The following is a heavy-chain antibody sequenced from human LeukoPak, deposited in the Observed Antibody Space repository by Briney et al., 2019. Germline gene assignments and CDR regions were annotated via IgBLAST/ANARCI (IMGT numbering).Heavy chain of an antibody. CDR3: AKDYDRTGCYFDY. CDR2: ISGDGDNI. CDR1: GFTFDDYA. V-gene: IGHV3-43*02. Sequence: GGSLRLSCAASGFTFDDYAMHWVRQAPGKGLEWVSLISGDGDNIYYADSVKGRFTISRDNSENSLYLQMNSLGTEDTAIYYCAKDYDRTGCYFDYWGQGTLVTVSS. J-gene: IGHJ4*02. D-gene: IGHD3-22*01.